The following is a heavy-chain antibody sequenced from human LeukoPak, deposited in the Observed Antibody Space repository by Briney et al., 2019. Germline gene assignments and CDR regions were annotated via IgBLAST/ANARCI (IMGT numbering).Heavy chain of an antibody. D-gene: IGHD6-6*01. V-gene: IGHV4-39*07. CDR1: GASFSSSPYF. CDR2: VSDSGRA. J-gene: IGHJ4*02. CDR3: ARAGSTIAARPPDY. Sequence: SETLSLTCTVSGASFSSSPYFWGWVRQPPGKGLEWIGSVSDSGRAFYNPSLKSRVTLSIDTFKNHFSLRLTSVTAADTAVYYCARAGSTIAARPPDYWGQGTLVIVSS.